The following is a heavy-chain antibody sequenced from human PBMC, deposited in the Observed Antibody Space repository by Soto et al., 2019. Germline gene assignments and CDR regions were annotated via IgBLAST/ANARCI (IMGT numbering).Heavy chain of an antibody. CDR3: AIIGGDYGSNNWIDP. CDR2: IFYNVNP. D-gene: IGHD4-17*01. V-gene: IGHV4-59*01. Sequence: PSETLSLTCTVSGGSISSYYWSWIRQPPGKGLEWIGYIFYNVNPKYNPSLKSRVIISIDTSKNQFSLRLTSVTAADTAIYYCAIIGGDYGSNNWIDPWGQGALVTVSS. CDR1: GGSISSYY. J-gene: IGHJ5*02.